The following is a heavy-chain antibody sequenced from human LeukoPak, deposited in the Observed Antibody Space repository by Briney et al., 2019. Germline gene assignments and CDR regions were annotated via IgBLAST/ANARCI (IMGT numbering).Heavy chain of an antibody. J-gene: IGHJ4*02. D-gene: IGHD6-6*01. CDR3: ARDKAARPGPVDY. V-gene: IGHV1-69*13. CDR1: GGTFSSYA. CDR2: IIPIFGTA. Sequence: GASVKVSCKASGGTFSSYAISWVRQAPGQGLEWMGGIIPIFGTANYAQKFQGRVTITADESTSTAYMELSSLRSEDTAVYYCARDKAARPGPVDYWGQGTLVTVSS.